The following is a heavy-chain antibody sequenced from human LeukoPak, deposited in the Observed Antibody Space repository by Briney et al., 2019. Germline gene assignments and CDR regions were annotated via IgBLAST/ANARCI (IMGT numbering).Heavy chain of an antibody. Sequence: ASVKVSCKASGYTFTGYYMHWVRQAPGQGREWMGRINPNSGGTNYAQKFQGRVTMTRDTSISTAYMELSRLRSDDTAVYYCQILKPLSWYYYYMDVWRKRTTVTVSS. CDR3: QILKPLSWYYYYMDV. J-gene: IGHJ6*03. CDR2: INPNSGGT. CDR1: GYTFTGYY. V-gene: IGHV1-2*06. D-gene: IGHD2-15*01.